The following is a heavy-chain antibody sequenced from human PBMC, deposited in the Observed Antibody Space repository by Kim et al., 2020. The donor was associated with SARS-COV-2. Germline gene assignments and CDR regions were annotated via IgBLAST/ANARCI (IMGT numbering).Heavy chain of an antibody. CDR1: GFTFSSYA. V-gene: IGHV3-30-3*01. CDR3: ASEVQWDLIDY. CDR2: ISYDGSNK. D-gene: IGHD1-26*01. Sequence: GGSLRLSCAASGFTFSSYAMHWVRQAPGKGLAWVAVISYDGSNKYYADSVKGRFTISRDNSKNTLYLQMNSLRAEDTAVSYCASEVQWDLIDYWGQGTLV. J-gene: IGHJ4*02.